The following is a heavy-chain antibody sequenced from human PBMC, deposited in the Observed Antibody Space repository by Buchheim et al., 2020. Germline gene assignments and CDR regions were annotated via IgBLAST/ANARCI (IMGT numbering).Heavy chain of an antibody. CDR2: VSYSGTT. CDR1: GGSISGYY. CDR3: ARVRASGWYFFDF. D-gene: IGHD6-19*01. J-gene: IGHJ4*02. V-gene: IGHV4-59*01. Sequence: QVQLQESGPRLVKPSETLFLTCTVSGGSISGYYWSWIRQPPEKGLEWIGYVSYSGTTVYEPSLERRVTISVDTPNKQFSLKLTSATAADTAVYYCARVRASGWYFFDFWGQGTL.